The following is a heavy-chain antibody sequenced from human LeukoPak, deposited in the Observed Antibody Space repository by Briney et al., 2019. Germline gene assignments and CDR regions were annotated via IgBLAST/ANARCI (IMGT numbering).Heavy chain of an antibody. CDR1: GGSISSNNW. J-gene: IGHJ4*02. Sequence: SETLSLTCAVSGGSISSNNWWGWVRQPPGKGLEWIGEIYHSGSPNYNPSLKSRVTISVGKSRNHFSLNLSSVTAADTAVYYCARVNINNWHSCDYWGQGTLVTVSS. D-gene: IGHD1-1*01. CDR3: ARVNINNWHSCDY. CDR2: IYHSGSP. V-gene: IGHV4-4*02.